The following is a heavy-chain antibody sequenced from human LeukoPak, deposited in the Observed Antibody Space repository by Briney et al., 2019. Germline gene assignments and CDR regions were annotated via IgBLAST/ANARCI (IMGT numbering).Heavy chain of an antibody. CDR1: GVSISSSTYY. V-gene: IGHV4-39*07. Sequence: ASETLSLTCTVSGVSISSSTYYWGWIRQPPGKGLEWIGEINHSGSTNYNPSLKSRVTISVDTSKNQFSLKLSSVTAADTAVYYCARRYRKVVVPAAMDYWGQGTLVTVSS. CDR3: ARRYRKVVVPAAMDY. CDR2: INHSGST. D-gene: IGHD2-2*01. J-gene: IGHJ4*02.